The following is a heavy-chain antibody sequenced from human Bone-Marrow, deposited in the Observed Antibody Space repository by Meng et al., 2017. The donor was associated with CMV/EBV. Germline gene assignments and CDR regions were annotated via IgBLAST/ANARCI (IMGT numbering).Heavy chain of an antibody. CDR3: TRYSSSSIYYYGMDV. D-gene: IGHD6-6*01. J-gene: IGHJ6*02. Sequence: GESLKISCTASGFTLGDYAMSWVRQAPGKGLEWVGFIRSKAYGGTTEYAASVKGRFTISRDDSKSIAYLQMNSLKTEDTAVYYCTRYSSSSIYYYGMDVWGQGTTVTVSS. CDR2: IRSKAYGGTT. CDR1: GFTLGDYA. V-gene: IGHV3-49*04.